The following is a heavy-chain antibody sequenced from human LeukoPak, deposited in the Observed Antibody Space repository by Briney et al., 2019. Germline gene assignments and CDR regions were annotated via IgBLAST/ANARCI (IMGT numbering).Heavy chain of an antibody. V-gene: IGHV3-72*01. Sequence: GGPLRLSCAASGFTFSDHYMDWVRQAPAKGLEWVGRARNKDNSYTTEYAASVKGRFTISRDDSKNSLYLQMNSLKTEDTAVYYCARAIVAAPWVDYWGQGTLVTVSS. J-gene: IGHJ4*02. CDR1: GFTFSDHY. CDR2: ARNKDNSYTT. D-gene: IGHD2-21*01. CDR3: ARAIVAAPWVDY.